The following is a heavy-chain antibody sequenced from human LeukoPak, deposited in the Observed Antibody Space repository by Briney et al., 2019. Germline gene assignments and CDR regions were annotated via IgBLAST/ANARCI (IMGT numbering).Heavy chain of an antibody. Sequence: GGSLRLSCAASGFTFSSYGMHWVRQAPGKGLEWVAVIWYDGSNKYYADSVKGRFTISRDNSKNTLYLQMNSLRAEDTAVYYCARGTNQAYVLLWFGELIGMDVWGQGTTVTVSS. D-gene: IGHD3-10*01. CDR1: GFTFSSYG. CDR2: IWYDGSNK. CDR3: ARGTNQAYVLLWFGELIGMDV. V-gene: IGHV3-33*08. J-gene: IGHJ6*02.